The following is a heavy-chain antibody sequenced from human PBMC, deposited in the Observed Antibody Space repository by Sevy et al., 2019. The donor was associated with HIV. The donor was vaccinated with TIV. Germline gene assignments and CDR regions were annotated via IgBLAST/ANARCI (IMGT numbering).Heavy chain of an antibody. J-gene: IGHJ4*02. Sequence: SETLSLTCTVSGGSVSSGSYYWSWIRQPPGKGLEWIGYIYYSGSTNYNPSLKSRVTLSVDTSKNQFSLKLSSVTAADTAVYYCARYCSSTGCYPSGLFDYWGQGTLVTVSS. V-gene: IGHV4-61*01. CDR3: ARYCSSTGCYPSGLFDY. CDR2: IYYSGST. D-gene: IGHD2-2*01. CDR1: GGSVSSGSYY.